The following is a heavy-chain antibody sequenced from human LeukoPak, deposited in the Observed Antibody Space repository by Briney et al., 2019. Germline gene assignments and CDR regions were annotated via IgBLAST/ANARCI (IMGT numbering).Heavy chain of an antibody. D-gene: IGHD3-22*01. CDR1: GYSISSYY. CDR3: ARAFSSGYWFDP. Sequence: TSETLSLTCTVSGYSISSYYYSWIRQPPGKGLEWISYIYYSGSTNYNPSLKSRVTISIDTSKNQFSLKLTSVIATDTAIYYCARAFSSGYWFDPWGQGTLVTVSS. V-gene: IGHV4-59*08. J-gene: IGHJ5*02. CDR2: IYYSGST.